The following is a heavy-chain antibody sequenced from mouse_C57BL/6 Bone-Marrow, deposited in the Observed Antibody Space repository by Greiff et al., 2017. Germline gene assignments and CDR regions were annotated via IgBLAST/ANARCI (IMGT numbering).Heavy chain of an antibody. CDR1: GYTFTDYY. Sequence: VQLQQSGPELVKPGASVKISCKASGYTFTDYYMNWVKQSHGKSLEWIGDINPNNGGTSYNQKFKGKATLTVDKSSSTAYMELRSLKAEDSAVYYSARGGWLLKVDYWGQGTTLTVSA. V-gene: IGHV1-26*01. J-gene: IGHJ2*01. CDR2: INPNNGGT. CDR3: ARGGWLLKVDY. D-gene: IGHD2-3*01.